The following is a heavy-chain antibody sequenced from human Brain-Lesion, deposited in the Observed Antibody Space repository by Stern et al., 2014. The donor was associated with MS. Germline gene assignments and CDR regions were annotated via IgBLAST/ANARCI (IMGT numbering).Heavy chain of an antibody. V-gene: IGHV4-39*02. Sequence: QVQLQESGPGLVKPSETLSLTCTVAGGSVSSTSYAWAWIRQPPGKGLEWIGTIFYSGNTYYSPSLKSRLTISLDTSQNHFSLRLRSVTAADTAVYYCAGEEDIRYCSGGSCTGNWFDPWGQGTLVTVSS. D-gene: IGHD2-15*01. J-gene: IGHJ5*02. CDR2: IFYSGNT. CDR3: AGEEDIRYCSGGSCTGNWFDP. CDR1: GGSVSSTSYA.